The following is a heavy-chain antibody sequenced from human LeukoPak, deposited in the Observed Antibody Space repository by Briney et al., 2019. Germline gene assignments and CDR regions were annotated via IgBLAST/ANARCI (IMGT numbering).Heavy chain of an antibody. CDR1: GFTFSSYA. D-gene: IGHD5-18*01. CDR3: AKGRRGYSYGYDDFDY. J-gene: IGHJ4*02. CDR2: ISGSGGST. V-gene: IGHV3-23*01. Sequence: PGGSLRLSCAASGFTFSSYAMSWVRQAPGKGLEWVSAISGSGGSTYYADSVKGRFTISRDNSKNTLYLQMNSLRAEDTAVYYCAKGRRGYSYGYDDFDYWGQGTLVTVSS.